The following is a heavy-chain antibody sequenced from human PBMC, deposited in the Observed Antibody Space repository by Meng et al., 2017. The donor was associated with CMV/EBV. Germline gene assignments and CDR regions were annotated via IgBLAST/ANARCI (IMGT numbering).Heavy chain of an antibody. CDR3: ARDQPIVGAREPYYYYGMDV. V-gene: IGHV1-18*01. Sequence: ASVKVSCKASGYTFTSYGISWVRQAPGQGLEWMGWISAYNGNRKYAQKLQGRVTMITDTSTSTAYMELRSLRSDDTAVYYCARDQPIVGAREPYYYYGMDVWGQGTTVTVSS. CDR1: GYTFTSYG. CDR2: ISAYNGNR. J-gene: IGHJ6*02. D-gene: IGHD1-26*01.